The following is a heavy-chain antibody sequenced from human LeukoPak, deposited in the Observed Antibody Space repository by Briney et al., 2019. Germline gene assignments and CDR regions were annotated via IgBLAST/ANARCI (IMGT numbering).Heavy chain of an antibody. CDR1: GRSFSGYY. CDR3: ARGDQDGYNWPLDY. V-gene: IGHV4-34*01. J-gene: IGHJ4*02. CDR2: INHSGST. Sequence: SETLSLTCAVYGRSFSGYYWSWIRQPPGKGLEWIGEINHSGSTNYNPSLKSRVTISVDTSENQFSLKLSSVTAADTAVYYCARGDQDGYNWPLDYWGQGTLVTVSS. D-gene: IGHD5-24*01.